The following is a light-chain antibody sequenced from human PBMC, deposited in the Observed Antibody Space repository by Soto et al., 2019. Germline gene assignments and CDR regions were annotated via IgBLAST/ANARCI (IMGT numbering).Light chain of an antibody. CDR2: AAS. Sequence: DIQMTQSPSSLSASVGDRVTITCRASQSISSYLNWYQQKPGKAPKLLIYAASSLQSGVPSRFSGSGYWTDFTLTISRLQPEAFATYYCHQSYSTPYTFGQGTKLEIK. CDR3: HQSYSTPYT. CDR1: QSISSY. J-gene: IGKJ2*01. V-gene: IGKV1-39*01.